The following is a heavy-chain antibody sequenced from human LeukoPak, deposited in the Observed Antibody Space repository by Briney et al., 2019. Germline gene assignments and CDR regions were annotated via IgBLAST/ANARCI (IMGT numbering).Heavy chain of an antibody. CDR3: ARGVISYSSGWDYFDY. CDR1: GYTFTSYY. D-gene: IGHD6-19*01. J-gene: IGHJ4*02. Sequence: ASVTVSFTASGYTFTSYYMHWVRQAPGQGLEWMGIINPSGGSTSYAQKFQGRVTMTRDTSTSTVYMELSSLRSEDTAAYYCARGVISYSSGWDYFDYWGQGTLVTVSS. CDR2: INPSGGST. V-gene: IGHV1-46*01.